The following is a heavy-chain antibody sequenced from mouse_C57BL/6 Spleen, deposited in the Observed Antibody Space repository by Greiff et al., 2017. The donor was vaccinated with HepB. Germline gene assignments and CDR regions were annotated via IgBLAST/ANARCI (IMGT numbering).Heavy chain of an antibody. Sequence: QVQLQQPGAELARPGASVKLSCKASGYTFTSYGISWVKQRTGQGLEWIGEIYPRSGNTYYNEKFKGKATLTADKSSSTAYMELRSLTSEDSAVYFCARASGTTVHYFDYWGQGTTLTVSS. V-gene: IGHV1-81*01. CDR1: GYTFTSYG. J-gene: IGHJ2*01. D-gene: IGHD1-1*01. CDR2: IYPRSGNT. CDR3: ARASGTTVHYFDY.